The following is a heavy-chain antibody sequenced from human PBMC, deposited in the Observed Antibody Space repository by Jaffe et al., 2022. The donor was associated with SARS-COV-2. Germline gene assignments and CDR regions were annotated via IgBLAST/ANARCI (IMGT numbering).Heavy chain of an antibody. CDR1: GFTFSSYA. Sequence: EVQLLESGGGLVQPGGSLRLSCAASGFTFSSYAMSWVRQAPGKGLEWVSAISGSGGSTYYADSVKGRFTISRDNSKNTLYLQMNSLRAEDTAVYYCAKDQEFGGYYYDSSPLSLWGQGTMVTVSS. CDR2: ISGSGGST. J-gene: IGHJ3*01. D-gene: IGHD3-22*01. CDR3: AKDQEFGGYYYDSSPLSL. V-gene: IGHV3-23*01.